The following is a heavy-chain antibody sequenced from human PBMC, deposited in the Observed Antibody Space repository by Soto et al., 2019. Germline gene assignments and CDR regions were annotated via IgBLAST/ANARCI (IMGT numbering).Heavy chain of an antibody. Sequence: EVHLLESGGGLVQPGGSLRLSCAGSGFPFSSYAMSWVRQAPEKGLEWVSALRDSGVSPYYADPVKGRFTISRDNSKNTLYLQMDSLRVEDTALYYCAKMTSDSYGRNYGMDVWGQGTTVTVSS. J-gene: IGHJ6*02. CDR1: GFPFSSYA. CDR2: LRDSGVSP. D-gene: IGHD5-18*01. CDR3: AKMTSDSYGRNYGMDV. V-gene: IGHV3-23*01.